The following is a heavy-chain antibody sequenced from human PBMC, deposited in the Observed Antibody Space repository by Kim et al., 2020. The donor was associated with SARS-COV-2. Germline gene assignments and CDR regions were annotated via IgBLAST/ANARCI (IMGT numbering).Heavy chain of an antibody. CDR3: ARLAPYNNSWTPVDY. J-gene: IGHJ4*02. Sequence: GESLKISCRGSGYTFTSYWITWVRQMPGKGLEWMGRIDPTDSYTDYSPSLQGHVTISADKSIRTAYLEWSSLKASDTAMYYCARLAPYNNSWTPVDYWGQGTLVTVSS. D-gene: IGHD1-20*01. CDR1: GYTFTSYW. V-gene: IGHV5-10-1*01. CDR2: IDPTDSYT.